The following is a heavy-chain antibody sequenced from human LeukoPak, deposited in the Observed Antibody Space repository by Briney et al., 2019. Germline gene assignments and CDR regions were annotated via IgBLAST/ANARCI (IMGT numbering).Heavy chain of an antibody. J-gene: IGHJ4*02. Sequence: GASVKVSCKASGYTFKTYNITWVRQGPGQGLEWMGWISAYNGNTNYPQNLHGRVTMTTEPSTSTVYMELRSLRSDDTAVYYCARVTQTDYDFDYWGQGTLVTVSS. CDR3: ARVTQTDYDFDY. CDR1: GYTFKTYN. D-gene: IGHD4-17*01. V-gene: IGHV1-18*01. CDR2: ISAYNGNT.